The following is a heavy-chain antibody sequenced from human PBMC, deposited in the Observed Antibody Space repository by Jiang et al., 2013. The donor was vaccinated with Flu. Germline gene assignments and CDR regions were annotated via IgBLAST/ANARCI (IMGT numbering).Heavy chain of an antibody. J-gene: IGHJ4*02. CDR2: IYYSGST. CDR1: GGSISSYY. D-gene: IGHD2-2*01. CDR3: ARGSRVPTRSDY. V-gene: IGHV4-59*01. Sequence: SGSGLVKPSETLSLTCTVSGGSISSYYWSWIRQPPGKGLEWIGYIYYSGSTNYNPSLKSRVTISVDTSKNQFSLKLSSVTAADTAVYYCARGSRVPTRSDYWGQGTLVTVSS.